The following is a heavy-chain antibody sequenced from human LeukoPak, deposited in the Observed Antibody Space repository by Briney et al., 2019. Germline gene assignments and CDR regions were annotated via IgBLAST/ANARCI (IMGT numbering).Heavy chain of an antibody. J-gene: IGHJ6*03. D-gene: IGHD2-15*01. Sequence: PSQTLSLTCTVSGGSISSGSYYWSWIRQPAGKGLEWIGRIYTSGSTNYNPSLKSRVTISVDTSKNQFSLKLSSVTAADRAVYYCARAVIRDSSGGSHYYYMDVWGKGTTVIVSS. CDR2: IYTSGST. CDR3: ARAVIRDSSGGSHYYYMDV. CDR1: GGSISSGSYY. V-gene: IGHV4-61*02.